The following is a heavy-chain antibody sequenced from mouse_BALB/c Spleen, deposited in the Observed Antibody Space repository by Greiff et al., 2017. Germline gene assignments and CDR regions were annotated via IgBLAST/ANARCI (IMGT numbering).Heavy chain of an antibody. D-gene: IGHD1-1*01. CDR1: GFTFSSYG. CDR3: ARQPTVVADYYAMDY. Sequence: EVKLLESGGDLVKPGGSLKLSCAASGFTFSSYGMSWVRQTPDKRLEWVATISSGGSYTYYPDSVKGRFTISRDNAKNTLYLQMSSLKSEDTAMYYCARQPTVVADYYAMDYWGQGTSVTVSS. J-gene: IGHJ4*01. CDR2: ISSGGSYT. V-gene: IGHV5-6*01.